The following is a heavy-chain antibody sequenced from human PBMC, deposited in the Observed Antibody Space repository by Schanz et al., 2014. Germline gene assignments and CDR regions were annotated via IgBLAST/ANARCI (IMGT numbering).Heavy chain of an antibody. J-gene: IGHJ3*02. Sequence: EVQLVESGGGFVQPGGSLGLSCVVSGFTVSSDHMSWVRQAPGKGLEWVSYIATSSSTRHYADSVKGRVTISRDNSKNTLYLQMNTLKAEDTALYYCARDRGHGDLPGDIWGQGTMVTVSS. D-gene: IGHD4-17*01. CDR1: GFTVSSDH. CDR3: ARDRGHGDLPGDI. V-gene: IGHV3-48*01. CDR2: IATSSSTR.